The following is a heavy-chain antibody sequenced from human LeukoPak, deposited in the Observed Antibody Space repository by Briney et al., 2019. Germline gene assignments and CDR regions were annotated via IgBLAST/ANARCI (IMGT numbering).Heavy chain of an antibody. J-gene: IGHJ4*02. V-gene: IGHV1-2*02. CDR2: INPNSGDT. Sequence: VASVKVSCKASGYTFTGYYMHWVRQAPGQGLGWMGWINPNSGDTNYAQKFQGRVTMTRDTSISTAYMELTWLRSDDTAVYFCARPRNPGIAVAAPYWGQGTLVTVSS. CDR1: GYTFTGYY. D-gene: IGHD6-19*01. CDR3: ARPRNPGIAVAAPY.